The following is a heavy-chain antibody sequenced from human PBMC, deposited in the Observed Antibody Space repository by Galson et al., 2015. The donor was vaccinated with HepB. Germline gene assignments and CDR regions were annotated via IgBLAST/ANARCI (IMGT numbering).Heavy chain of an antibody. CDR2: IKSKTDGGTT. V-gene: IGHV3-15*07. J-gene: IGHJ3*02. Sequence: SLRLSCAASGFTFGDYAMNWVRQAPGKGLEWVGRIKSKTDGGTTDYAAPVKGRFTISRDDSKNTLYLQMNSLKTEDTAVYYCTTTIRYFDWLSRAFDIWGQGTMVTVSS. D-gene: IGHD3-9*01. CDR1: GFTFGDYA. CDR3: TTTIRYFDWLSRAFDI.